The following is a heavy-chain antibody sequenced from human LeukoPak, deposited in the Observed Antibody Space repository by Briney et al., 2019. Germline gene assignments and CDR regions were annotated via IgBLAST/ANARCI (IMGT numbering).Heavy chain of an antibody. CDR2: ISSSSSTI. V-gene: IGHV3-48*01. CDR1: EFTFSSYS. Sequence: GGSLRLSCAASEFTFSSYSMNWVRQAPGKGLEWVSYISSSSSTIYYADSVKGRFTISRDNAKNSLYLQMNSLRAEDTAVYYCARVLDFWSGFSADVWGQGTTVTVSS. J-gene: IGHJ6*02. CDR3: ARVLDFWSGFSADV. D-gene: IGHD3-3*01.